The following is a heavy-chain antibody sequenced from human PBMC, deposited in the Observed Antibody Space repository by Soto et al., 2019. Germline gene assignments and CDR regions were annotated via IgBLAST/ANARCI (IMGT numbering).Heavy chain of an antibody. Sequence: PGGSLRLACAGSGFTFSRHWMSWVRQAPGKGLEWVGKIKQDGREKYYVDSVKGRFTLSRDNAQNSLYLQMNSLRAEDTAVYYCAKDLGYYDSSGYPTGDYWGQRTLVTGSS. J-gene: IGHJ4*02. CDR3: AKDLGYYDSSGYPTGDY. CDR2: IKQDGREK. CDR1: GFTFSRHW. V-gene: IGHV3-7*03. D-gene: IGHD3-22*01.